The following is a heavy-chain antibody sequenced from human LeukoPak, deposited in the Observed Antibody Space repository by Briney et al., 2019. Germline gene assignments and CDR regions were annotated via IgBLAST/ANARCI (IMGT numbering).Heavy chain of an antibody. V-gene: IGHV1-69*05. CDR3: ATSLYSGSYWGYYYYYMDV. Sequence: SVKVSCKASGGTFSSYAISWVRQAPGQGLEWMGGIIPIFGTANYAQKFQGRVTITTDESTSTAYMELSSLRSEDMAVYYCATSLYSGSYWGYYYYYMDVWGKGTTVTVSS. CDR1: GGTFSSYA. D-gene: IGHD1-26*01. J-gene: IGHJ6*03. CDR2: IIPIFGTA.